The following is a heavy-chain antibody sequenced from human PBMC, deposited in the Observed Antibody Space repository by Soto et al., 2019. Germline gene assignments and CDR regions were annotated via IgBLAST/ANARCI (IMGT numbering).Heavy chain of an antibody. V-gene: IGHV1-18*01. D-gene: IGHD2-21*01. Sequence: ASVKVSCKASGYTFTTYGISWVRQAPGQGLEWMGWISTYNANTNYAQKLQGRVTITRDTSASTAYMELSSLRSEDTAVYYCARVPGYSIGDLWGRGTLVTVSS. CDR2: ISTYNANT. CDR1: GYTFTTYG. J-gene: IGHJ2*01. CDR3: ARVPGYSIGDL.